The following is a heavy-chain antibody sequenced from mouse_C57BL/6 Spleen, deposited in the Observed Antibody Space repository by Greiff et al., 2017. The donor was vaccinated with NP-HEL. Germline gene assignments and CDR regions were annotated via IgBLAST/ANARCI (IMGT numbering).Heavy chain of an antibody. Sequence: QVQLQQSGAELVRPGASVKLSCKASGYTFTDYYINWVKQRPGQGLEWIARIYPGSGNTYYNEKFKGKATLTAEKSSSTAYMQLSSLTSEDSAVYFCASAEEDDGWFAYWGQGTLVTVSA. D-gene: IGHD2-12*01. V-gene: IGHV1-76*01. CDR1: GYTFTDYY. CDR2: IYPGSGNT. CDR3: ASAEEDDGWFAY. J-gene: IGHJ3*01.